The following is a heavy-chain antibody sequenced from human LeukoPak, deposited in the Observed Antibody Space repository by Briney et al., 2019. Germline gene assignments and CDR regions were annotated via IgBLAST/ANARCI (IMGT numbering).Heavy chain of an antibody. Sequence: GGSLRLSCAASGFTFNSSGMHWVRQAPGKGLERVASISHDGSNNYYADSVKGRFSISRDNSKNTLYLQMNSLRAEDTAVYYCAKVGVGSSGLLWGQGTLVTVSS. CDR2: ISHDGSNN. CDR1: GFTFNSSG. V-gene: IGHV3-30*18. D-gene: IGHD6-6*01. J-gene: IGHJ4*02. CDR3: AKVGVGSSGLL.